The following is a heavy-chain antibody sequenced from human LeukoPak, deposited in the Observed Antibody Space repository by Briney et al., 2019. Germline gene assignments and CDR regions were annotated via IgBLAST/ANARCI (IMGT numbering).Heavy chain of an antibody. CDR1: GFTFSSYW. Sequence: GGSLRLSCAASGFTFSSYWMSWVRQAPGKGLEWVANIKQDGSEKYYVDSVKGRFTISRDNAKNSLYLQMNSLRAEDTAVYYCAREFGYCSGGSCYYYMDVWGKGTTVTVSS. CDR2: IKQDGSEK. CDR3: AREFGYCSGGSCYYYMDV. D-gene: IGHD2-15*01. V-gene: IGHV3-7*01. J-gene: IGHJ6*03.